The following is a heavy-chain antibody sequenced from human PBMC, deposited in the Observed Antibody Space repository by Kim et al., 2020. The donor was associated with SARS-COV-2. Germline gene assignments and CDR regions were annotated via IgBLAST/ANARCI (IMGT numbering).Heavy chain of an antibody. CDR1: GGSVSSGSYY. V-gene: IGHV4-61*01. Sequence: SETLSLTCTVSGGSVSSGSYYWSWIRQPPGKGLEWIGYIYYSGSTNYNPSLKSRVTISVDTSKNQFSLKLSSVTAADTAVYYCARVALYYYGSGPNDPTFDYWGQGTLVTVSS. CDR2: IYYSGST. D-gene: IGHD3-10*01. J-gene: IGHJ4*02. CDR3: ARVALYYYGSGPNDPTFDY.